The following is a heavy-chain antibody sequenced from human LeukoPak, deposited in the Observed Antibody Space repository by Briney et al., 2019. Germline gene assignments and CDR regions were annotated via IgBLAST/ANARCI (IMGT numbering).Heavy chain of an antibody. J-gene: IGHJ4*02. CDR2: IRSNGETT. V-gene: IGHV3-23*01. D-gene: IGHD1-1*01. CDR3: AKGQELDDGVFDS. CDR1: GFTFSSIA. Sequence: VGSLRLSCAASGFTFSSIAMTWVRQAPGKGLEWVSTIRSNGETTYNADSVKGRFTISRDNSKKTLYLQLNSLRVEDTAIYYCAKGQELDDGVFDSWGQGTLFTVSS.